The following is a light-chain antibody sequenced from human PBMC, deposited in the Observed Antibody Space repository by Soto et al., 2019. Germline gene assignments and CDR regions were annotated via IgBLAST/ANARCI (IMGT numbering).Light chain of an antibody. CDR1: QSVSSY. CDR3: QQRSNWPL. CDR2: DAS. Sequence: EIVLTQSPATLSLSPGERATLSCRASQSVSSYLAGYQQKPGQAPRLLIYDASNRATGIPARFSGSGSGTDFTLTISRLEPEDFAVYYCQQRSNWPLFGGGTKVEIK. J-gene: IGKJ4*01. V-gene: IGKV3-11*01.